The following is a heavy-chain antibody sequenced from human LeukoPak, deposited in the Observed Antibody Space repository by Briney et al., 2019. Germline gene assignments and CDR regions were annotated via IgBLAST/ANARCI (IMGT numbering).Heavy chain of an antibody. CDR2: TYYSGST. CDR1: GGSISSGGYY. Sequence: SETLSLTCTVSGGSISSGGYYWSWIRQHPGKGLEWIGYTYYSGSTYYNPSLKSRVTISVDTSKNQFSLKLSSVTAADTAVYYCAGGSFSMVRGVSLTFDYWGQGTLVTVSS. J-gene: IGHJ4*02. CDR3: AGGSFSMVRGVSLTFDY. D-gene: IGHD3-10*01. V-gene: IGHV4-31*03.